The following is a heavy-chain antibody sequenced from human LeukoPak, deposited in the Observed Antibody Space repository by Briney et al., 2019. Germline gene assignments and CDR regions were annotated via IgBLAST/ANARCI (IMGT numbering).Heavy chain of an antibody. Sequence: GGSLRLSCAASGFTVSSNYMSWVRQAPGKGLEWVSVIYSGGSTYYADSVKGRFTISRDNSKNTLYLQMNSLRAEDTAVYYCASSASYDSSVGAFDIWGQGTMVTVSS. CDR1: GFTVSSNY. V-gene: IGHV3-66*01. D-gene: IGHD3-22*01. CDR3: ASSASYDSSVGAFDI. CDR2: IYSGGST. J-gene: IGHJ3*02.